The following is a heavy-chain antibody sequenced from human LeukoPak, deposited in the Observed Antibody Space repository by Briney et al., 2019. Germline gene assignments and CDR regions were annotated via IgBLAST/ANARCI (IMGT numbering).Heavy chain of an antibody. D-gene: IGHD3-22*01. CDR3: AKDRYYDSSGYPYYYGMDV. V-gene: IGHV3-30*18. Sequence: PGRSLRLSCAASGFTFGRYGMHWVRQAPGKGLEWVAVISYDGSNKYYADSEKGRFTISRDNSKNTLYLQMNSLRAEDTAVYYCAKDRYYDSSGYPYYYGMDVWGQGTTVTVSS. CDR2: ISYDGSNK. CDR1: GFTFGRYG. J-gene: IGHJ6*02.